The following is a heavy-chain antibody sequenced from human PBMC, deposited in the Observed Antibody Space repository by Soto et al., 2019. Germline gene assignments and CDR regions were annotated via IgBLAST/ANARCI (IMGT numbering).Heavy chain of an antibody. D-gene: IGHD4-17*01. V-gene: IGHV1-69*02. CDR1: GGTFSSYT. CDR3: ARWTDGDYGMDV. CDR2: IIPILGLG. Sequence: QVQLVQSGAEVKKPGSSVKVSCKASGGTFSSYTISWVRQAPGQGLEWMGRIIPILGLGNYAQKFQGRVTITADQSTSTAYMELSSLRSEDTAVYYCARWTDGDYGMDVWGQGTTVIVSS. J-gene: IGHJ6*02.